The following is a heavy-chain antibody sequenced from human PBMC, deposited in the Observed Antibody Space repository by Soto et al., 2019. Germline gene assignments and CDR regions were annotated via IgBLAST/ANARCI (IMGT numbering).Heavy chain of an antibody. CDR1: GFTFSSYW. V-gene: IGHV3-7*03. CDR3: AKAQHNEQWLVFFDY. Sequence: PGGSLRLSCAASGFTFSSYWMSWIRQAPGKGLEWVANINQDGSEKYYVDSLKGRFTISRDNSKNTLYLQMNSLRAEDTAVYYCAKAQHNEQWLVFFDYWGQGTLVTVSS. J-gene: IGHJ4*02. CDR2: INQDGSEK. D-gene: IGHD6-19*01.